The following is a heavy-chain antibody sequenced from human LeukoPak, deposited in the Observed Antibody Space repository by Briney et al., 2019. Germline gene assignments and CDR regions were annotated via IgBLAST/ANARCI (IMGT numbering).Heavy chain of an antibody. CDR3: ARDVMATIDY. Sequence: GGSLRLSCAASGFTFSSYSMSWVRQDPGEGLEWVSSISSSSSYIYYADSVKGRFTISRDNAKNSLYLQMNSLRAEDTAVYYCARDVMATIDYWGQGTLVTVSS. CDR1: GFTFSSYS. V-gene: IGHV3-21*01. J-gene: IGHJ4*02. CDR2: ISSSSSYI. D-gene: IGHD5-24*01.